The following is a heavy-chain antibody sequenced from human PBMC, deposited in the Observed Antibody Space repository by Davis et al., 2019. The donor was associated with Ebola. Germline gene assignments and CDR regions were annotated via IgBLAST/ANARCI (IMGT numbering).Heavy chain of an antibody. J-gene: IGHJ4*02. V-gene: IGHV1-69*13. CDR3: ARSFYYDLQFDY. Sequence: AASVKVSCKASGGTFSSYAISWVRQAPGQGLEWMGGIIPIFGTANYAQKFQGRVTITADESTSTAYMELSSLRSEDTAVYYCARSFYYDLQFDYWGQGTLVTVSS. CDR2: IIPIFGTA. CDR1: GGTFSSYA. D-gene: IGHD3-22*01.